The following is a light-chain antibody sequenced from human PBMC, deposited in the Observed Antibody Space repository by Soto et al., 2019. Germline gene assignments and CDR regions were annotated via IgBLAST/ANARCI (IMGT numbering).Light chain of an antibody. CDR2: AAS. CDR3: QQLNSYPLT. CDR1: QRINSW. V-gene: IGKV1-9*01. Sequence: DIQMTQSPPSLSASVGDRVTITCRASQRINSWVGWYQQKPGKAPKLLSYAASTLQSGVPSRFSGSGSGTEFTLTISSLQPEDFATYNCQQLNSYPLTFGGGTKVEIK. J-gene: IGKJ4*01.